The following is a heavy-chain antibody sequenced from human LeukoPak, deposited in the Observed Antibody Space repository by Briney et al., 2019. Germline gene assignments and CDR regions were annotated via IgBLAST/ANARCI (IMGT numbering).Heavy chain of an antibody. J-gene: IGHJ6*02. CDR3: AKHDSNWTQVYAMDV. V-gene: IGHV3-23*01. D-gene: IGHD1-1*01. Sequence: GGSLRVSCAASGFTLNSYAMSWVRQAPGKGLEWVSAISGSGGSTYYADSVKGRFTISRDNSKNTLYLQMNSLRAEDTAIYYCAKHDSNWTQVYAMDVWGQGTTVTVSS. CDR1: GFTLNSYA. CDR2: ISGSGGST.